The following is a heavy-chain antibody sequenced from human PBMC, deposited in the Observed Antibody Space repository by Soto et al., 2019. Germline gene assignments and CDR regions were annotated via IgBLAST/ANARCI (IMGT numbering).Heavy chain of an antibody. J-gene: IGHJ4*02. CDR1: GGSISSGGYY. V-gene: IGHV4-31*03. Sequence: PSETLSLTCTVSGGSISSGGYYWSWIRQHPGKGLEWIGYIYYSGSTYYNPSLKSRVTISVDTSKNQFSLKLGSVTAADTAVYYCARAVRLGELSLFDYWGQGTLVTVSS. CDR2: IYYSGST. CDR3: ARAVRLGELSLFDY. D-gene: IGHD3-16*02.